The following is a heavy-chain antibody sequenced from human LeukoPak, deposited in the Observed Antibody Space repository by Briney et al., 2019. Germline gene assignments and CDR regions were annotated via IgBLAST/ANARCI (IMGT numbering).Heavy chain of an antibody. CDR3: AISRRSGYSFGPYMDV. CDR1: GFIFSSYG. Sequence: GGSLRLSCAASGFIFSSYGMHWVRQAPGKGLEWVAFIRYDGSKKYYADSVKGRFTISRDNSKNTLILQMNSLRAEDTAVYYCAISRRSGYSFGPYMDVWRKGTAVT. V-gene: IGHV3-30*02. CDR2: IRYDGSKK. J-gene: IGHJ6*03. D-gene: IGHD5-18*01.